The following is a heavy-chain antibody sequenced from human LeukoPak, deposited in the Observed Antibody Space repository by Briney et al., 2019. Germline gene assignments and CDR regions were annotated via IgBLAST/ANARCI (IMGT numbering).Heavy chain of an antibody. CDR3: ARDKDTAMVTTWFDP. D-gene: IGHD5-18*01. CDR2: INHSGST. V-gene: IGHV4-34*01. Sequence: SETLSLTCAVYGGSFSGYYWRWLRQPPGKGLEGIGEINHSGSTNYNPSLKSRVTISVDTSKNQFSLKLSSVTAADTAVYYCARDKDTAMVTTWFDPWGQGTLVTVSS. CDR1: GGSFSGYY. J-gene: IGHJ5*02.